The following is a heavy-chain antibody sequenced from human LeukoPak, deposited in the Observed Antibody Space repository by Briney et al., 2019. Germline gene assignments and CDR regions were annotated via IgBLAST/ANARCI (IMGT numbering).Heavy chain of an antibody. Sequence: GGSLRLSCATSGFSFSRSWMDRVRQAPGKGLEWVANIKEDGSETHYVDSAKGRFTISRDNAKNSLFLQVDNLRVEDTAIYYCSRSLNYWGQGTLVTVSP. J-gene: IGHJ4*02. CDR3: SRSLNY. V-gene: IGHV3-7*01. CDR2: IKEDGSET. CDR1: GFSFSRSW.